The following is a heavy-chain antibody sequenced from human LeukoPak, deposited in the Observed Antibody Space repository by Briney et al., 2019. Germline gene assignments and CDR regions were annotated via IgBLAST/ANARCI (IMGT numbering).Heavy chain of an antibody. Sequence: GGSLRLSCAASGSTFSSYWMNWVRQAPGKGLVWVSRIASDGSSTTYADSVKGRFSISRDNAKNTLYLQMNSLRVEDTAVYYCARGRPHGNDYWGQGTLVTVSS. V-gene: IGHV3-74*01. CDR3: ARGRPHGNDY. CDR2: IASDGSST. J-gene: IGHJ4*02. CDR1: GSTFSSYW. D-gene: IGHD4-23*01.